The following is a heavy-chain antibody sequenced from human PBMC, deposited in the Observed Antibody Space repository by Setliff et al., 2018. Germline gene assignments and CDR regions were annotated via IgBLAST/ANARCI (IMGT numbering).Heavy chain of an antibody. V-gene: IGHV4-59*02. CDR2: IFYSGDT. CDR3: ARDRTYYGSGTYTKWFDY. Sequence: SETLSLTCTVSGGSVRSHYWSWIRHSPGKGLEWIGFIFYSGDTKSNPSLKSRVTMSVDTSKDQFSLQLSSVTAADTAVYYCARDRTYYGSGTYTKWFDYWGQGTLVTVSS. D-gene: IGHD3-10*01. CDR1: GGSVRSHY. J-gene: IGHJ4*02.